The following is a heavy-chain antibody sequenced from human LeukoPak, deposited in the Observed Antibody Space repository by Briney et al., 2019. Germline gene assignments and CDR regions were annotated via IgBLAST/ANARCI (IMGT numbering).Heavy chain of an antibody. J-gene: IGHJ5*02. D-gene: IGHD3-16*01. CDR3: ARYVSGYANWFDP. CDR1: GGSFSGYY. Sequence: SETLSLTCAVYGGSFSGYYWSWIRQPPGKGLEWIGEINHSGSTNYNPSLKSRVTISVDTSKNQFSLKLSSVTAADTALYYCARYVSGYANWFDPWGQGTLVTVSS. CDR2: INHSGST. V-gene: IGHV4-34*01.